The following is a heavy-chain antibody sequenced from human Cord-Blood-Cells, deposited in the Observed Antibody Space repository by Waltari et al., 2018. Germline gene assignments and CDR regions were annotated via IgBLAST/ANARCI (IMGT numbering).Heavy chain of an antibody. Sequence: EVQLVESGGGLVKPGGSLRLSCAASGFTFSSYSMNWVRQAPGKGLEWVSSISSSSSYIYYADSVKGRFTISRDNAKNSLYLQMTSLRAEDTAVYYCARDHTGYFFDYWGQGTLVTVSS. D-gene: IGHD7-27*01. CDR1: GFTFSSYS. CDR2: ISSSSSYI. J-gene: IGHJ4*02. V-gene: IGHV3-21*01. CDR3: ARDHTGYFFDY.